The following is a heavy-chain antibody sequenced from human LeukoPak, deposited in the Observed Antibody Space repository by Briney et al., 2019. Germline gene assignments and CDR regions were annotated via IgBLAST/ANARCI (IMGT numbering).Heavy chain of an antibody. CDR2: IIDSGNSI. Sequence: GGSLRLSCAASGFTFSSCAMSWVRQAPGKGLEWVSTIIDSGNSIYYADSVKGRFTISRDNSKNTLYLQMNSLRAEDTAVYYCAKDLEWELPQDAFDIWGQGTMVTVSS. D-gene: IGHD1-26*01. V-gene: IGHV3-23*01. J-gene: IGHJ3*02. CDR1: GFTFSSCA. CDR3: AKDLEWELPQDAFDI.